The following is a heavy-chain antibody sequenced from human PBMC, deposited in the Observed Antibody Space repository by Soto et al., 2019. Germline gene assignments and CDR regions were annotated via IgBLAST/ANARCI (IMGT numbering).Heavy chain of an antibody. D-gene: IGHD2-15*01. CDR3: SGGVEDAF. V-gene: IGHV3-7*04. J-gene: IGHJ4*02. Sequence: EDQLVESGGGLVQPGGSLRLTCAASGFSFRSDWMNWVRQAPGKGLEWVAHTNQDGSEKYYLDSVKGRFTIFRDNAKNSPYLQMSGLRAEDTAVYYWSGGVEDAFWGQGTLVTVSS. CDR2: TNQDGSEK. CDR1: GFSFRSDW.